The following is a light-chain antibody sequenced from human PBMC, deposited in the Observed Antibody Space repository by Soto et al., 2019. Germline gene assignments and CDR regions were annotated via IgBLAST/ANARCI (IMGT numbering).Light chain of an antibody. J-gene: IGKJ1*01. CDR3: LQYNNWPPWT. CDR2: GAS. V-gene: IGKV3-15*01. CDR1: QSVSSN. Sequence: EIVMTQSPATLSVSPGERATLSCRASQSVSSNLAWYQQKPGQAPRLLIYGASTRATGIPARFSGSGSGTEFTLTISSLQSEDFAVYYCLQYNNWPPWTFGQGAKVDI.